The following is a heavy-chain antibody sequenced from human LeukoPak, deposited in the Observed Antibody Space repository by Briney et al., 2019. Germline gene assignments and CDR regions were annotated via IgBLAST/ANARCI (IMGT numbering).Heavy chain of an antibody. Sequence: ASVKVSCKASGGTFSSYAISWVRQAPGQGLEWMGGIIPIFGTANYAQKFQGRVTITTDESTSTAYMELSSLRSEDTAVYYCARSIFGVVINPPYNWFDPWGQGTLVTVSS. V-gene: IGHV1-69*05. CDR2: IIPIFGTA. CDR3: ARSIFGVVINPPYNWFDP. D-gene: IGHD3-3*01. CDR1: GGTFSSYA. J-gene: IGHJ5*02.